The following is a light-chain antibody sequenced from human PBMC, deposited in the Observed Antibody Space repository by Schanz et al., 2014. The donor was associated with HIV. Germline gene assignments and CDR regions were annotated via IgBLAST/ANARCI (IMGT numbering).Light chain of an antibody. V-gene: IGLV2-11*01. CDR1: NSDIGAYNY. CDR3: GSFAGSNTRGLV. CDR2: DVT. J-gene: IGLJ1*01. Sequence: QSALTQPRSVSGSPGQSVTISCTGSNSDIGAYNYVSWYQHHPTKAPKLLLYDVTKRPSGVPDRFSGSTSGNTASLTVSGLQAEDEADYYCGSFAGSNTRGLVFGTGTKLTVL.